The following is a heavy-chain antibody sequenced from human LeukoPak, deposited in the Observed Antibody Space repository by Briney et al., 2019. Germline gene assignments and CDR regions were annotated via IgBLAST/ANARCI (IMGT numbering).Heavy chain of an antibody. CDR3: ARQGGSSWSGFDY. Sequence: GGSLRLSCAVSGFTFSSYNMNWVRQAPGKGLEWVSSITSGSTYMYHADSVKGRFTISRDNAKNSLYLQMNSLRAEDTAVYYCARQGGSSWSGFDYWGQGTLVTVSS. CDR1: GFTFSSYN. J-gene: IGHJ4*02. CDR2: ITSGSTYM. V-gene: IGHV3-21*01. D-gene: IGHD6-13*01.